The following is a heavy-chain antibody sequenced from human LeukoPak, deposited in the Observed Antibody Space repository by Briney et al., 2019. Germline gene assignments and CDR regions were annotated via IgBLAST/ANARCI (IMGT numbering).Heavy chain of an antibody. J-gene: IGHJ4*02. V-gene: IGHV3-30*14. CDR1: GFTFSSSA. CDR2: ISFDGSNK. Sequence: GGSLRLSCTASGFTFSSSAMHWVRQAPGKGLEWVAVISFDGSNKYYADSVKGRFSVSRDSSKNTMYLQMNNLRAEDTAIYYCGTSASAHYRVFDYWGQGALVTVSS. CDR3: GTSASAHYRVFDY. D-gene: IGHD3-10*01.